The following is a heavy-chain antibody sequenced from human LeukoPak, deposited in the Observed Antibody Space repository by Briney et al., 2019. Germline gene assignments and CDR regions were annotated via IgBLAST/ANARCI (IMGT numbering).Heavy chain of an antibody. J-gene: IGHJ4*02. D-gene: IGHD1-26*01. CDR1: GLTFSSYA. CDR2: ISGSGGST. Sequence: GGSLRLSCAASGLTFSSYAMSWVSQAQGKGLEWVSAISGSGGSTYYADSVKGRFTISRDNSKNTLYLQMNNLRAEDPAVYDCAKQKPEGELRGYYFDYWGQGTLVTVSS. V-gene: IGHV3-23*01. CDR3: AKQKPEGELRGYYFDY.